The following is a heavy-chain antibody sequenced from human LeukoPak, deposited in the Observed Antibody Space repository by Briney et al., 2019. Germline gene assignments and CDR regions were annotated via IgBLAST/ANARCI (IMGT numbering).Heavy chain of an antibody. J-gene: IGHJ4*02. Sequence: ASVKVSCKASGYTFTSYAMHWVRQAPGQRLEWMGWINAGNGNTKYSQKFQGRVTITRDTSASTAYMELSSLRSEDTAVYYCAKDSDYYDSSGYLPPGYWGQGTLVTVSS. CDR2: INAGNGNT. CDR3: AKDSDYYDSSGYLPPGY. V-gene: IGHV1-3*01. D-gene: IGHD3-22*01. CDR1: GYTFTSYA.